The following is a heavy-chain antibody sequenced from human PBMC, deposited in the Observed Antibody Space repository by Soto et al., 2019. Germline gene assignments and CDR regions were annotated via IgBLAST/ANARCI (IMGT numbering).Heavy chain of an antibody. Sequence: GGSLRLSCAASGVTFTRYSMHWFSQAPGQGLEWVASISSTTNYIYYGDSRKGRFTISRDNAKNSLYLEMNSLRAEDAAVYFCARESEDLTSNFDYWGQGTLVTVSS. CDR2: ISSTTNYI. J-gene: IGHJ4*02. CDR3: ARESEDLTSNFDY. CDR1: GVTFTRYS. V-gene: IGHV3-21*06.